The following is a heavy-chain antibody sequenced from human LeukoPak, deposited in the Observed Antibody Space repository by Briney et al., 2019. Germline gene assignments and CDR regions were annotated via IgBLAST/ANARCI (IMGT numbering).Heavy chain of an antibody. CDR3: ARHTYCSGGSCYPHYNWFDP. D-gene: IGHD2-15*01. Sequence: PSQTLSLTCTASGGSISSGSYYWSWLRQPAGKGLEWIGRIYTTGSTNYNPSLKSRVTISVDTSKNQFSLKLSSVTAADTAVYYCARHTYCSGGSCYPHYNWFDPWGQGTLVTVSS. CDR2: IYTTGST. J-gene: IGHJ5*02. CDR1: GGSISSGSYY. V-gene: IGHV4-61*02.